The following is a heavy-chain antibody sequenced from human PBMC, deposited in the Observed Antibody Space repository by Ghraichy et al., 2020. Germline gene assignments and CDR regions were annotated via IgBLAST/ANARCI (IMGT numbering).Heavy chain of an antibody. Sequence: GGSLRLSCAASGFTFSNYAMSWVRQAPGKGPEWVSAMSGSGESTYYTDSVKGRFTISRDNFKNTLYLQMNSLRAEDTAVYYCAKDLVGATHYFQHWGQGTLVTVSS. D-gene: IGHD1-26*01. CDR3: AKDLVGATHYFQH. J-gene: IGHJ1*01. CDR2: MSGSGEST. V-gene: IGHV3-23*01. CDR1: GFTFSNYA.